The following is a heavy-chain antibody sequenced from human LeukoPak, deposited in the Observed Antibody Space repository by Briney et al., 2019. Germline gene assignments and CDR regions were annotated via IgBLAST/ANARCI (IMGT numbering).Heavy chain of an antibody. J-gene: IGHJ6*02. Sequence: GGSLRLSCAASGFTVSSQYMSWVRQAPGKGLEWVSVIYTGGTTHYADSVKGRLTVSRDNAKNTLYLQMNSLRAEDTAVYYCARRKVVSAYYYGMDVWGQGTTVTVSS. D-gene: IGHD2-2*01. V-gene: IGHV3-66*01. CDR1: GFTVSSQY. CDR2: IYTGGTT. CDR3: ARRKVVSAYYYGMDV.